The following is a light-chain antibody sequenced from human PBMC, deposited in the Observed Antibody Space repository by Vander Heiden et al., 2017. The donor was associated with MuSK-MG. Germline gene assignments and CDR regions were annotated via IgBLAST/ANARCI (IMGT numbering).Light chain of an antibody. V-gene: IGLV1-44*01. CDR3: AAWDDSLNGVV. CDR2: RNN. J-gene: IGLJ2*01. Sequence: QSVLTQPPSASGTPGQRVTISCSGSSSNIGSNTVNWYQQLPGTAPKRLIYRNNQRPSGVPDRCSGSKSGTSASLAISGLQSEDEADYYCAAWDDSLNGVVFGGGTKLTVL. CDR1: SSNIGSNT.